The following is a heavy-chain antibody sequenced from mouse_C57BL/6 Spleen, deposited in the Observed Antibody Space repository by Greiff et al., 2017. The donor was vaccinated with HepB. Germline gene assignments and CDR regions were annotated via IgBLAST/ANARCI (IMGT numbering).Heavy chain of an antibody. V-gene: IGHV1-80*01. J-gene: IGHJ3*01. CDR3: ARSAFYYGSSYVAY. Sequence: QVQLQQSGAELVKPGASVKISCKASGYAFSSYWMNWVKQRPGKGLEWIGQIYPGDGDTNYNGKFKGKATLTADKSSSTAYMQLSSLTSEDSAVYFCARSAFYYGSSYVAYWGQGTLVTVSA. CDR2: IYPGDGDT. CDR1: GYAFSSYW. D-gene: IGHD1-1*01.